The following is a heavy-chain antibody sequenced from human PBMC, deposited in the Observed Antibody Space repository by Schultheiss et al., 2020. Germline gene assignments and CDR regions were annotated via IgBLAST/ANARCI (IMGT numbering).Heavy chain of an antibody. D-gene: IGHD4-11*01. CDR1: GFTFSNYA. V-gene: IGHV3-30*18. Sequence: GSLRLSCAASGFTFSNYAMHWVRQAPGKGLEWVAVISYDGSNKYYADSVKGRFTISRDNSKNTLSLQMDSLRAEDTAVYYCAKPPLRATAVSTDYFDYWGQGTLVTVSS. J-gene: IGHJ4*02. CDR2: ISYDGSNK. CDR3: AKPPLRATAVSTDYFDY.